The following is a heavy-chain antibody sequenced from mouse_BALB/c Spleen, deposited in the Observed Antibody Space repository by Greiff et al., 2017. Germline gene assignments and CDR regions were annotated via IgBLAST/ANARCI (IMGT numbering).Heavy chain of an antibody. CDR1: GFTFSSYG. CDR2: INSNGGGT. D-gene: IGHD2-1*01. Sequence: EVQVVESGGGLVQPGGSLKLSCAASGFTFSSYGMSWVRQTPDKRLELVATINSNGGGTYYPDSVKGRFTISRDNAKNTLYLQMSSLKSEDTAMYYCARENGIYYFDYWGQGTTLTVSS. J-gene: IGHJ2*01. V-gene: IGHV5-6-3*01. CDR3: ARENGIYYFDY.